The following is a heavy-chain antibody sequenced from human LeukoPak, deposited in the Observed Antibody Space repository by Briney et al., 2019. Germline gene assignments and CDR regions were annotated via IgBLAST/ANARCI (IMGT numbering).Heavy chain of an antibody. CDR2: IYSGGST. V-gene: IGHV3-53*01. D-gene: IGHD3-3*01. Sequence: PGGSLRLSCAVSGFTFRTSWMSWVRQAPGKGLEWVSVIYSGGSTYYADSVKGRFTISRDNSKNTLYLQMNSLRAEDTAVYYCARVRLITIFGVNNWFDPWGQGTLVTVSS. J-gene: IGHJ5*02. CDR3: ARVRLITIFGVNNWFDP. CDR1: GFTFRTSW.